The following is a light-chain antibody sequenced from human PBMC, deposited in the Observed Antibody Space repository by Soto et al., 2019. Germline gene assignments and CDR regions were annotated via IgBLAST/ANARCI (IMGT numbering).Light chain of an antibody. J-gene: IGLJ2*01. Sequence: QSALTQPASVSGSPGPSIAISCTGTSSDVGGYNYVSWYQQHPGKAPKLMIYDVSARPSGVSNRFSGSKSDNTASLTISGLQAEDEAYYYCSSYTSSNTVVFGGGTKLTVL. CDR1: SSDVGGYNY. CDR3: SSYTSSNTVV. V-gene: IGLV2-14*01. CDR2: DVS.